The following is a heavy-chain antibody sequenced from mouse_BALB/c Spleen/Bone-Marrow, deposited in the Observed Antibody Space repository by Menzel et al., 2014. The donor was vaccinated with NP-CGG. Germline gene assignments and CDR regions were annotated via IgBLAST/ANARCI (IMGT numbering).Heavy chain of an antibody. D-gene: IGHD2-5*01. CDR3: TRRPLESNSYFDY. CDR1: GFTFSSYG. J-gene: IGHJ2*01. Sequence: EVNVVESGGDLVKPGGSLKLSCAASGFTFSSYGMSWVRQTPDKRLEWVATISSGGSYTYYPDSVKGRFTISRDNAKNTLYLQMSSLKPEDTAKYYCTRRPLESNSYFDYWGQGTTLTVSS. V-gene: IGHV5-6*02. CDR2: ISSGGSYT.